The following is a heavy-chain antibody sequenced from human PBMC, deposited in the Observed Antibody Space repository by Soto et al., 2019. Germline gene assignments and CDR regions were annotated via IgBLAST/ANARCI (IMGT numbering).Heavy chain of an antibody. CDR1: GFTFSSYW. V-gene: IGHV3-74*01. J-gene: IGHJ3*02. CDR3: ARVPYSSSWWASSAFDI. CDR2: INSDGSST. Sequence: GGSLRLSCAASGFTFSSYWMHWVRQAPGKGLVWVSRINSDGSSTSYADSVKGRFTISRDNAKNTLYLQMNSLRAEDTAVYYCARVPYSSSWWASSAFDIWGQGTMVTVSS. D-gene: IGHD6-13*01.